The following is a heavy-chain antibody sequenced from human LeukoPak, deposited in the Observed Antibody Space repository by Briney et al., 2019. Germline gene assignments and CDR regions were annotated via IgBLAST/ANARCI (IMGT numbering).Heavy chain of an antibody. D-gene: IGHD3-10*01. V-gene: IGHV3-9*01. J-gene: IGHJ6*02. CDR3: ATDKSHGAHYYYYGVDV. Sequence: GGSLRLSCAASGFTFDDYAMHWVRQAPGKGLEWVSGISWNSGSIGYADSVKGRFTISRDNAKNSLYLQMNSLRAEDTALYYCATDKSHGAHYYYYGVDVWGQGTTVTVSS. CDR2: ISWNSGSI. CDR1: GFTFDDYA.